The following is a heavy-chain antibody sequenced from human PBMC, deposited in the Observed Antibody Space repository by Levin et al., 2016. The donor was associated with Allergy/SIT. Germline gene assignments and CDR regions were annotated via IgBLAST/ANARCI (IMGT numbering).Heavy chain of an antibody. CDR3: ARDSEPSITGTTWYFDL. Sequence: WVRQAPGQGLEWMGRIIPILGIANYAQKFQGRVTITADKSTSTAYMELSSLRSEDTAVYYCARDSEPSITGTTWYFDLWGRGTLVTVSS. J-gene: IGHJ2*01. CDR2: IIPILGIA. V-gene: IGHV1-69*04. D-gene: IGHD1-7*01.